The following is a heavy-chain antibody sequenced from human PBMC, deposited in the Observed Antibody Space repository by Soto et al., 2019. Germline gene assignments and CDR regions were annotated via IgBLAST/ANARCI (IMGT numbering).Heavy chain of an antibody. CDR1: GFSISSGYY. D-gene: IGHD6-13*01. Sequence: SETLSLTCAVSGFSISSGYYWGWIRQPPGQGLEWIGSIYHSGSAYHNPSLKSRVTISVDTSKNQFSLKLTSVTAADTAVYYCARGGKAAAGNYNWFDPWGQGTLVTVSS. V-gene: IGHV4-38-2*01. J-gene: IGHJ5*02. CDR3: ARGGKAAAGNYNWFDP. CDR2: IYHSGSA.